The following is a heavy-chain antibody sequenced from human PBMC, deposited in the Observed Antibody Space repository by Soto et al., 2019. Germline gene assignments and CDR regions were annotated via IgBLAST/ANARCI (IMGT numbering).Heavy chain of an antibody. Sequence: PGGSLRLSCAASGFTFSSNGMHWVRQAPGKGLEWVAFIWYDGINKYYADSVKGRFTISRDNSKNTLYLQMNSLRAEDTAVYYCGRNYYNDYWGQGTLVTVSS. CDR3: GRNYYNDY. V-gene: IGHV3-30*02. CDR2: IWYDGINK. J-gene: IGHJ4*02. CDR1: GFTFSSNG.